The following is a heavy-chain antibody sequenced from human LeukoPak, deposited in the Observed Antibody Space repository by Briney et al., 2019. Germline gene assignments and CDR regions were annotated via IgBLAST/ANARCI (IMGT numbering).Heavy chain of an antibody. V-gene: IGHV4-39*01. CDR1: GGSISRSSYY. CDR3: ARFALLGWTFDY. D-gene: IGHD7-27*01. J-gene: IGHJ4*02. CDR2: IYYSGST. Sequence: PSETLSLTCTVSGGSISRSSYYWGWIRQPPGKGLEWIGSIYYSGSTYYNPSLKSRVTISVDTSKNQFSLKLSSVTAADTAVYYCARFALLGWTFDYWGQGTLVTVSS.